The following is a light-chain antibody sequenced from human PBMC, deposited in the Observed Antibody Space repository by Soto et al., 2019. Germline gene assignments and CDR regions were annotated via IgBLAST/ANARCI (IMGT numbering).Light chain of an antibody. V-gene: IGKV3-15*01. CDR2: GAS. Sequence: EIVMTQSPATLSVSPGERATLSCRASQRVSSNLAWYQQKPGHAPRLLIYGASTRATGIPARFSGSGSGTEFTLTISSLQSEDFAVYYCQQYNNWRDFGPGTKVDIK. CDR1: QRVSSN. J-gene: IGKJ3*01. CDR3: QQYNNWRD.